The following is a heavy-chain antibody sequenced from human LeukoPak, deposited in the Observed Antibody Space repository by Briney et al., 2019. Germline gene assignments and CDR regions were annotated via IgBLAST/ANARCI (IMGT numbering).Heavy chain of an antibody. V-gene: IGHV5-51*01. CDR1: GYSFTSYW. J-gene: IGHJ6*02. CDR2: IYPGDSDT. D-gene: IGHD6-19*01. Sequence: GESLKISCKGSGYSFTSYWIGWVRQMPGKGLEWMGIIYPGDSDTRYSPSFQGQVTISADKSISTAYLQWSSLKASDTAMYYCARGRGRGFSTAVAGMTGIYGMDVWGQGTTVTVSS. CDR3: ARGRGRGFSTAVAGMTGIYGMDV.